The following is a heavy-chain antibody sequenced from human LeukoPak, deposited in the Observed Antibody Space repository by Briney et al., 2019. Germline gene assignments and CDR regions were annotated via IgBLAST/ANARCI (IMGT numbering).Heavy chain of an antibody. J-gene: IGHJ4*02. Sequence: GGSLRLSCEASGFTFSNYGMHWVRQAPGKGLEYVSGINFNGGSTYYANSVRGRFTISRDNSKNTLYLQVGSPSAEDMAVYYCARAITGNWNDNGYFDYWGQGTQVTVST. CDR3: ARAITGNWNDNGYFDY. D-gene: IGHD1-20*01. CDR2: INFNGGST. CDR1: GFTFSNYG. V-gene: IGHV3-64*01.